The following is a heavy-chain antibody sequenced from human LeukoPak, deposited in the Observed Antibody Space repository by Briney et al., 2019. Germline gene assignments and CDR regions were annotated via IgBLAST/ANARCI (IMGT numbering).Heavy chain of an antibody. D-gene: IGHD7-27*01. Sequence: ASVKVSCKASGYTFTSYGISWVRQAPGQGLEWMGWVSAYNGNTNYAQKLQGRVTMTTDTSTSTAYMELRSLRSDDTDVYYCARERGDRGAFDIWGQGTMVTVSS. CDR3: ARERGDRGAFDI. CDR2: VSAYNGNT. J-gene: IGHJ3*02. V-gene: IGHV1-18*01. CDR1: GYTFTSYG.